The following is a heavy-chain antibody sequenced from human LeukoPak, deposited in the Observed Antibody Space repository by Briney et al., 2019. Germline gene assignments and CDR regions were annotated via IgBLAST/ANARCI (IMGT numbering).Heavy chain of an antibody. CDR3: AKSGTVGATRFDWYFDL. V-gene: IGHV3-33*06. CDR1: GFTFSSYG. Sequence: GRSLRLSCAASGFTFSSYGMHWVRQAPGKGLEWVAVIWYDGSNKYYADSVKGRFTISRDNSKNTLYLQMNSLRAEDTAVYFCAKSGTVGATRFDWYFDLWGRGTQVTVSS. J-gene: IGHJ2*01. D-gene: IGHD1-26*01. CDR2: IWYDGSNK.